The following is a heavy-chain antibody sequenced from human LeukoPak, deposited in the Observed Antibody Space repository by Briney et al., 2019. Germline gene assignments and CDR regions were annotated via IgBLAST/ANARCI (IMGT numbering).Heavy chain of an antibody. D-gene: IGHD3-22*01. CDR2: IYTSGST. J-gene: IGHJ4*02. V-gene: IGHV4-61*02. CDR1: SGSISSGSYY. Sequence: SETLSLTCTVSSGSISSGSYYWSWIRQPAGKGLEWIGRIYTSGSTNYNPSLKSRVTISVDTSKNQFSLKLSSVTAADTAVYYCARGGTYYYDSSGYDFDYWGQGTLVTVSS. CDR3: ARGGTYYYDSSGYDFDY.